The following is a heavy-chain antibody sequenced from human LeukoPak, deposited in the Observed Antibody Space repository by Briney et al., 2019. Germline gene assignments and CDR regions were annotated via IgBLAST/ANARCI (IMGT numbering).Heavy chain of an antibody. CDR3: ARSPDILTGENFDY. CDR1: GYTLTSYD. Sequence: GASVKVSCKASGYTLTSYDINWVRQATGQGLEWMGWMNPNSGGTNYAQKFQGRVTMTRDTSISTAYMELSRLRSDDTAVYYCARSPDILTGENFDYWGQGTLVTVSS. J-gene: IGHJ4*02. D-gene: IGHD3-9*01. V-gene: IGHV1-2*02. CDR2: MNPNSGGT.